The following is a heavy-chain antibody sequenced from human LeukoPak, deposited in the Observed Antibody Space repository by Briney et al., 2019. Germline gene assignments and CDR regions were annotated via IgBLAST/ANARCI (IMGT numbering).Heavy chain of an antibody. D-gene: IGHD4-17*01. V-gene: IGHV5-51*01. J-gene: IGHJ4*02. CDR2: MYPGDSDT. CDR3: ARYHDYGDPSDY. Sequence: GASLQISCQGSGYSFTNHWIGWVRQLPGNGLEWMGIMYPGDSDTRYSPSFQGQVTISADKSISTAYLQWSSLKASDTAMYYCARYHDYGDPSDYWGQGTLVTVSS. CDR1: GYSFTNHW.